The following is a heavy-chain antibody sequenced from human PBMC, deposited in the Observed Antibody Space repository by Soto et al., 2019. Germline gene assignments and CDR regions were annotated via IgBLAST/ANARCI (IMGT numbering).Heavy chain of an antibody. J-gene: IGHJ6*03. CDR1: GFILSDCA. V-gene: IGHV3-48*01. D-gene: IGHD7-27*01. CDR3: ARDLSWGSNWYYYMDV. Sequence: EVQLVESGGGLVQPGGSLRLSCATSGFILSDCAMNWVRQAPGKGLEWVSYISGSSGVIDYADSVKGRFTVSRDNARNSLYLQMNSLRAEDTAVYYCARDLSWGSNWYYYMDVWGKGTTVTVSS. CDR2: ISGSSGVI.